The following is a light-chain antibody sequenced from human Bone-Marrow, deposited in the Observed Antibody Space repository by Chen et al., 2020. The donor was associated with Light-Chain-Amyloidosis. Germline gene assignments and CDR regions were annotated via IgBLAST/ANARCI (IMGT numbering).Light chain of an antibody. Sequence: SYVLTQPSSVSVAPGQTATIACGGNNIGSTSVHWYQQTPGQAPLLVVYDDSDRPSGIPERLAGSNSGNTATLTSGRVEAGDEADYYCQVWDRSSDRPGFGGGTKLTVL. J-gene: IGLJ3*02. CDR2: DDS. CDR1: NIGSTS. V-gene: IGLV3-21*02. CDR3: QVWDRSSDRPG.